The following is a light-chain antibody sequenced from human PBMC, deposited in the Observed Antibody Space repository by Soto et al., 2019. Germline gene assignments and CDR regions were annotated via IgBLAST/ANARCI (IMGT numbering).Light chain of an antibody. Sequence: DIQMTQSPSSLSASVGDRVTIPCRASQSISSYLNWYQQKPGKAPTLLIYAASSLQSGVPSRFSGSGSGTDFTLTISSLQPEDCATYYCQQSYSTPGTFGQGTKVDI. CDR3: QQSYSTPGT. CDR1: QSISSY. V-gene: IGKV1-39*01. J-gene: IGKJ1*01. CDR2: AAS.